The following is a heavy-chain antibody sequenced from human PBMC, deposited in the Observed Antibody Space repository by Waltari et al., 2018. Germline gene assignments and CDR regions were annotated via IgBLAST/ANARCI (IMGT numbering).Heavy chain of an antibody. CDR2: IYTSGST. CDR3: AGSNALIGSVDY. Sequence: QVQLQESGPGLVKPSQTLSLTCTVPGASISSGSYYWSWIRQPAGKGLEWIGRIYTSGSTKSNPSLKSRVTISVDTSKNQFSLKLSSVTAADTAMYYCAGSNALIGSVDYWGQGTLVTVSS. V-gene: IGHV4-61*02. CDR1: GASISSGSYY. J-gene: IGHJ4*02. D-gene: IGHD2-21*01.